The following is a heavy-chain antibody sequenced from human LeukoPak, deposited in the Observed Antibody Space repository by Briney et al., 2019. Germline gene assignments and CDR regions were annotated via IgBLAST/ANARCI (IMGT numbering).Heavy chain of an antibody. J-gene: IGHJ6*03. V-gene: IGHV4-4*07. CDR1: GGSISSYY. CDR2: IYTSGST. Sequence: SVTLSLTCTVSGGSISSYYWGWLRQPAGKGLEWIGRIYTSGSTNYNPSLKSRVTMSIDTSKNQFSLKLSSVTAADTAVYYCARDSKDFYYYYMDLWGKGTTVTVSS. CDR3: ARDSKDFYYYYMDL. D-gene: IGHD2/OR15-2a*01.